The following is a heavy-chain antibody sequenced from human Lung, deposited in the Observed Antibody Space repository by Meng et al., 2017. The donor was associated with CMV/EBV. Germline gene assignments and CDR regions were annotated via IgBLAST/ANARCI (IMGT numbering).Heavy chain of an antibody. CDR1: GFTFSSYA. V-gene: IGHV3-30-3*01. CDR2: ISYDGSNK. D-gene: IGHD2-2*01. J-gene: IGHJ6*02. Sequence: GESXKISCAASGFTFSSYAMHWVRQAPGKGLEWVAVISYDGSNKYYADSVKGRFTISRDNSKNTLYLQMNSLRAEDTAVYYCARDQVVLGSGVPAAEDYYGMDVWGQGTXVTVSS. CDR3: ARDQVVLGSGVPAAEDYYGMDV.